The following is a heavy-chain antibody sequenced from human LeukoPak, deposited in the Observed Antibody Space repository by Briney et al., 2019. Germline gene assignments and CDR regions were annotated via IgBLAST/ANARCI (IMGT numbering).Heavy chain of an antibody. J-gene: IGHJ4*02. V-gene: IGHV1-46*01. CDR2: INPSGGST. Sequence: ASVKVSCKASGYTFTSYYMHWVRQAPGQGLEWMGIINPSGGSTSYAQKFRGRVTMTRDMSTSTVYMELSSLRSEDTAVYYCARGGSPNCGGDCFTFDYWGQGTLVTVSS. CDR1: GYTFTSYY. D-gene: IGHD2-21*02. CDR3: ARGGSPNCGGDCFTFDY.